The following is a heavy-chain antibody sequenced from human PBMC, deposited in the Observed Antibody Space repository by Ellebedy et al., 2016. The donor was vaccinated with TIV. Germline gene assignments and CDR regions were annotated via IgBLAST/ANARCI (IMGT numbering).Heavy chain of an antibody. J-gene: IGHJ4*02. CDR3: VIYSSGWHGEPL. CDR2: IHSGGGI. D-gene: IGHD6-19*01. V-gene: IGHV4-39*02. Sequence: SETLSLTCTVSGDSVRSTSYYWGWIRQSPGRGLEWIGVIHSGGGIYYNPSLQSRVNIFVGTSDDHFSLRLGSVTAADTAVYNCVIYSSGWHGEPLWGQGTPVTVSS. CDR1: GDSVRSTSYY.